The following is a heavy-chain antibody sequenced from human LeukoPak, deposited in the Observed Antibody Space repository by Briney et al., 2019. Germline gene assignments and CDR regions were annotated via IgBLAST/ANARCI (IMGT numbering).Heavy chain of an antibody. V-gene: IGHV1-18*04. D-gene: IGHD4-11*01. CDR3: ARDLKVTTPRGYYYYYMDV. CDR2: ISGYNGNT. J-gene: IGHJ6*03. CDR1: GYTFTGYY. Sequence: GASVKVSCKASGYTFTGYYMHWVRQAPGQGLEWMGWISGYNGNTKYAQNLQGRVTMTTDTSTSTAYMELRSLRSDDTAVYYCARDLKVTTPRGYYYYYMDVWGKGTTVTVSS.